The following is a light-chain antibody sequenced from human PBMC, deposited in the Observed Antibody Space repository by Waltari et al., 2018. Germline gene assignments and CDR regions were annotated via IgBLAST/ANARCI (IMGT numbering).Light chain of an antibody. CDR1: SSDIGGYKF. J-gene: IGLJ2*01. V-gene: IGLV2-8*01. CDR2: DVN. Sequence: QSALTQPPSASGSPGQSVTISCTGTSSDIGGYKFVSWFQQHPGKAPKLVIYDVNERPSGVPDRCSGSKSGSTATLTVSGLQAEDEADYYCSSYGGKNNLIFGGGTTLTV. CDR3: SSYGGKNNLI.